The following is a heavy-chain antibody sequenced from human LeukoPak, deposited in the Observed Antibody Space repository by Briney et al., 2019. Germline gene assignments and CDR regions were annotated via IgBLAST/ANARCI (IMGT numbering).Heavy chain of an antibody. CDR1: GGSFSGYY. CDR2: INHNGNT. CDR3: ARWPRERNRITVTNYYYMDV. Sequence: SETLSLTCAVYGGSFSGYYWSWIRQPPGKGLEWIGEINHNGNTNYNPSLKSRVTISVDTSKNQFSLKVSSVTAADSAVYYCARWPRERNRITVTNYYYMDVWGRGTTVTVSS. D-gene: IGHD4-11*01. V-gene: IGHV4-34*01. J-gene: IGHJ6*03.